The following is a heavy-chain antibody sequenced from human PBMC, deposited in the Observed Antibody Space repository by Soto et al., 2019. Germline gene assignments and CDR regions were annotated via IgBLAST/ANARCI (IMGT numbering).Heavy chain of an antibody. V-gene: IGHV5-10-1*01. D-gene: IGHD2-2*02. CDR3: ARQGYTSWYYYGMDV. CDR2: VYPRGSYT. Sequence: DSPKILCKCSLYSFTHYWISWGRQMPGKGPEWVGGVYPRGSYTNYSPSFQSHVTISADQSSSTADLQWSSLEASETAMYHCARQGYTSWYYYGMDVWGQGTTVTVS. J-gene: IGHJ6*02. CDR1: LYSFTHYW.